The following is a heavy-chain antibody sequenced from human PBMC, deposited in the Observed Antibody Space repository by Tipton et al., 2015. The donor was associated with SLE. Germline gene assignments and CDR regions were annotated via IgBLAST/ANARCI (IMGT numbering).Heavy chain of an antibody. Sequence: TLSLTCAVYGGSFSGYYWSWIRQPPGKGLEWIGYIYTSGSTNYNPSLKSRVTISVDTSKNQFSLKLSSVTAADTAVYYCARHDSGWFPFDYWGQGTLVTVSS. J-gene: IGHJ4*02. CDR3: ARHDSGWFPFDY. V-gene: IGHV4-4*09. CDR1: GGSFSGYY. D-gene: IGHD6-19*01. CDR2: IYTSGST.